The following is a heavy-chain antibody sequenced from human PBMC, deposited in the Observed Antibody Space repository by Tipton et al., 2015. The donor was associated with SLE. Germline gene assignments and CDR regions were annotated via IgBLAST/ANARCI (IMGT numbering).Heavy chain of an antibody. D-gene: IGHD1/OR15-1a*01. CDR3: AREPTTHDGFDI. Sequence: SLRLSCAASGFTFSTYSMHWVRQAPGKGLEWVAFIRNDGSDKYYEDSVTGRFTISRDNSENTLYLQMSSPRPDDTAVFYCAREPTTHDGFDIWGQGTMVTVSS. V-gene: IGHV3-30*02. J-gene: IGHJ3*02. CDR2: IRNDGSDK. CDR1: GFTFSTYS.